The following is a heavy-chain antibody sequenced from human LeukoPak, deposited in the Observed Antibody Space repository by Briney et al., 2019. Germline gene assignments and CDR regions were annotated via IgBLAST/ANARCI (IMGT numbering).Heavy chain of an antibody. Sequence: SETLSLTCTVSGGSISSSSYYWGWIRQPPGKGLEWIGSIYYSGSTYYNPSLKSRVTISVDTSKNQFSLKLSSVTAADTAVYYCARVSYGDYPRGRYYYGMDAWGQGTTVTVSS. CDR2: IYYSGST. V-gene: IGHV4-39*01. CDR3: ARVSYGDYPRGRYYYGMDA. D-gene: IGHD4-17*01. J-gene: IGHJ6*02. CDR1: GGSISSSSYY.